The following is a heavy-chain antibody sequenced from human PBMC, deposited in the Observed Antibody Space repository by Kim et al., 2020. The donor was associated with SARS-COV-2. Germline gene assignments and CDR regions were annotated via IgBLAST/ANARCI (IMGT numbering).Heavy chain of an antibody. CDR1: GGSISSYY. D-gene: IGHD5-12*01. CDR2: IYYSGST. Sequence: SETLSLTCTVSGGSISSYYWSWIRQPPGKGLEWIGYIYYSGSTNYNPSLKSRVTISVDTSKNQFSLKLSSVTAADTAVYYCARGIVAGYHPYYYYYYYMDVWGKGTTVTVSS. V-gene: IGHV4-59*01. J-gene: IGHJ6*03. CDR3: ARGIVAGYHPYYYYYYYMDV.